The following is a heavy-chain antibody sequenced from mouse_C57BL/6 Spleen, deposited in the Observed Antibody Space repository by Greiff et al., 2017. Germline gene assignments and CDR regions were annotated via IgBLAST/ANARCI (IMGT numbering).Heavy chain of an antibody. CDR1: GYTFTDYY. CDR3: ARDFGY. J-gene: IGHJ2*01. CDR2: INPNNGGT. V-gene: IGHV1-26*01. Sequence: EVQLQQSGPELVKPGASVKISCKASGYTFTDYYMNWVKQSHGKSLEWIGDINPNNGGTSYNQKFKGKATLTVAKSSGTAYMELRSLTSEDSAVYYCARDFGYWGQGTTLTVSS.